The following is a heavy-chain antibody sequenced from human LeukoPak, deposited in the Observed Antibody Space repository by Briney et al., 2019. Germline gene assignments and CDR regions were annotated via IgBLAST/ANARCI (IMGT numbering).Heavy chain of an antibody. V-gene: IGHV3-13*01. CDR3: ARGRDCSGGNCYPPRYYYYMDV. CDR1: GFTFSSYD. D-gene: IGHD2-15*01. J-gene: IGHJ6*03. Sequence: RSGGSLRLSCAASGFTFSSYDMHWVRQATGKSLEWVSGIGTAGDTYYPGSVKGRFTISRENAKNSLYLQMNSLRAGDKAVYYCARGRDCSGGNCYPPRYYYYMDVWGKGTTVTVSS. CDR2: IGTAGDT.